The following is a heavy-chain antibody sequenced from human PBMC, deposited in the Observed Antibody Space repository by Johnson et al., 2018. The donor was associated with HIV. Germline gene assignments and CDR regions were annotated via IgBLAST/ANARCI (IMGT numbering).Heavy chain of an antibody. CDR2: ISYDGSNK. CDR3: ARVQLLADDVFNI. V-gene: IGHV3-30-3*01. Sequence: QVQLVESGGGVVQPGRSLRLSCAASGFTFSSYAMHWVRQAPGKGLEWVAVISYDGSNKYYADSVKGRFPISRDNAKNTLYLQMDSLGAEDTAVYYCARVQLLADDVFNIWGQGTIVTVSS. CDR1: GFTFSSYA. D-gene: IGHD3-10*01. J-gene: IGHJ3*02.